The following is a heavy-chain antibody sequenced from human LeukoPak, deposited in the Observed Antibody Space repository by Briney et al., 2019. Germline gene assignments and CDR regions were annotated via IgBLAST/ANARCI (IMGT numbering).Heavy chain of an antibody. CDR2: IYYSGST. CDR3: ARDRGTIRPRYMDV. CDR1: GGSISSSSYY. V-gene: IGHV4-39*07. Sequence: NPSETLSLTCTVSGGSISSSSYYWGWIRQPPGKGLEWIGSIYYSGSTYYNPSLKSRVTISVDTSKNQFSLKLSSVTAADTAVYYCARDRGTIRPRYMDVWGKGTTVTVSS. D-gene: IGHD3-3*01. J-gene: IGHJ6*03.